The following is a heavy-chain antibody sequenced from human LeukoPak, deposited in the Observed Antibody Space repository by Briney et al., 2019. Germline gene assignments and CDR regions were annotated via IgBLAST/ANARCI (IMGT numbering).Heavy chain of an antibody. J-gene: IGHJ6*02. V-gene: IGHV4-34*01. CDR2: INHSGST. CDR3: ARTAGASSGELPYLYYYYGMDV. D-gene: IGHD1-26*01. CDR1: GGSFSGYY. Sequence: SETLSLTCAVYGGSFSGYYWSWIRQPPGKGLEWIGEINHSGSTNYNPSLKSRVTISVDTSKNQFSLKLSSVTAADTAVYYCARTAGASSGELPYLYYYYGMDVWGQGTTVTVSS.